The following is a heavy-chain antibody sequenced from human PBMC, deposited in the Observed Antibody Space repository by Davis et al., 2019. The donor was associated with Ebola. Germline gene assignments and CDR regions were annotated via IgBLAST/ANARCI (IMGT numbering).Heavy chain of an antibody. J-gene: IGHJ4*02. D-gene: IGHD3-10*01. V-gene: IGHV1-3*01. CDR1: GYIFTSYA. CDR2: INAGNGNT. CDR3: ARGPPMVPGLIID. Sequence: ASVKVSCKASGYIFTSYAMHWVRQAPGQRLEWMGWINAGNGNTKYSQKFQGRVTITSDTSASTAYMELSSLRSEDTAVYYCARGPPMVPGLIIDWGQGTLVTVSS.